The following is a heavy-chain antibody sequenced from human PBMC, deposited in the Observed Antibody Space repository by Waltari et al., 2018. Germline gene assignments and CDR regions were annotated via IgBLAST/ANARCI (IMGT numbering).Heavy chain of an antibody. CDR2: MNSGGDTT. V-gene: IGHV1-46*01. J-gene: IGHJ4*02. CDR3: ARLGITMTPDY. CDR1: GYTFTRYY. Sequence: QVLLVQSGAELKKPGDSVNLSCKASGYTFTRYYLHWVRPAPGQGLEWMGVMNSGGDTTIYAQKFQGRVTMTRDTSTSTVYMELSSLRSEDTAVYYCARLGITMTPDYWGQGTLVTVSS.